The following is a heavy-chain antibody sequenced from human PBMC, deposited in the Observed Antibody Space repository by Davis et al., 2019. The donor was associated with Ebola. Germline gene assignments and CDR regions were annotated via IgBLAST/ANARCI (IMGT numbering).Heavy chain of an antibody. CDR2: IYYSGST. CDR3: ARFTGHYYDSSGSTLFDY. J-gene: IGHJ4*02. D-gene: IGHD3-22*01. Sequence: PSETLSLTCTVSGGSISSSSYYWGWIRQPPGKGLEWIGSIYYSGSTYYNPSLKSRVTISVDTSKNQFSLKLSSVTAADTAVYYCARFTGHYYDSSGSTLFDYWGQGTLVTVSS. CDR1: GGSISSSSYY. V-gene: IGHV4-39*07.